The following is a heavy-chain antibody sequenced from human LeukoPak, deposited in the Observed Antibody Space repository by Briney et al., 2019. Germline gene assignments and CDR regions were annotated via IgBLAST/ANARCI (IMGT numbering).Heavy chain of an antibody. J-gene: IGHJ4*02. Sequence: EGSLRLSCAASGFTFSDYYMSWIRQAPGKGLEWVSYISSSSSYTNYADSVKGRFTISRDNAKNSLYLQMNSLRAEDTAVYYCARPQRSKDVLRYFDWLSQPAYFDYWGQGTLVTVSS. V-gene: IGHV3-11*06. CDR1: GFTFSDYY. CDR3: ARPQRSKDVLRYFDWLSQPAYFDY. D-gene: IGHD3-9*01. CDR2: ISSSSSYT.